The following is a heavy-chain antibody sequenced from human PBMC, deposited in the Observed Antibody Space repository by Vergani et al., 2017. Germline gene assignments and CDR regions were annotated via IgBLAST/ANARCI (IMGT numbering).Heavy chain of an antibody. D-gene: IGHD3-3*01. V-gene: IGHV1-3*01. CDR1: GYTFTSYA. CDR3: ARSRYYDFWSGYYDYYYYYMDV. J-gene: IGHJ6*03. Sequence: QVQLVQSGAEVKKPGASVKVSCKASGYTFTSYAMHWVRQAPGQRLEWMGWINAGNGNTKYSQKFQGRVTITRDTSASTAYMELSSLRSEDTAVYYCARSRYYDFWSGYYDYYYYYMDVWGKGTTVTVSS. CDR2: INAGNGNT.